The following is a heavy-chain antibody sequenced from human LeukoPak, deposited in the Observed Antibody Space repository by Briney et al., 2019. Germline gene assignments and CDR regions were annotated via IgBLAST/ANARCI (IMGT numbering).Heavy chain of an antibody. V-gene: IGHV3-21*01. Sequence: GGSLRLSCAASGFTYSSYSMNWVRQAPGKGLEWVSSISSSSSYIYYADSVKGRFTISRGNAKNSLYLQMNSLRAEDTAVYYCARDIRVVGATTGDYWGQGTLVTVSS. D-gene: IGHD1-26*01. CDR1: GFTYSSYS. CDR3: ARDIRVVGATTGDY. CDR2: ISSSSSYI. J-gene: IGHJ4*02.